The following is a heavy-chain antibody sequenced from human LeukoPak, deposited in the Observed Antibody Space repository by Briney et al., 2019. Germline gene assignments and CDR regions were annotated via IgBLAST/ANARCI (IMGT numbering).Heavy chain of an antibody. J-gene: IGHJ4*02. CDR2: ISSSGSTI. CDR3: ARNPSVLWFGELLSYFDY. D-gene: IGHD3-10*01. Sequence: PGGSLRLSCAASGFTFSSYEMNWVRQAPGKGLKWVSYISSSGSTIYYADSVKGRFTISRDNAKSSLYLQMNSLRAEDTAVYYCARNPSVLWFGELLSYFDYWGQGTLVTVSS. CDR1: GFTFSSYE. V-gene: IGHV3-48*03.